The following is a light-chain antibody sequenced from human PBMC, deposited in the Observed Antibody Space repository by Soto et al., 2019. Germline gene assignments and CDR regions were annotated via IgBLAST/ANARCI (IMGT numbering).Light chain of an antibody. J-gene: IGLJ2*01. Sequence: QSALTQPASVSGSPGQSITISCTGTSSDVGAYNYVSWYQHLPGKAPRLIIYDVSTRPSGIPNRFSGSKSGNMASLTISGLQAEDEADYHCSSYTDSTVVFGGGTKLTVL. V-gene: IGLV2-14*03. CDR2: DVS. CDR3: SSYTDSTVV. CDR1: SSDVGAYNY.